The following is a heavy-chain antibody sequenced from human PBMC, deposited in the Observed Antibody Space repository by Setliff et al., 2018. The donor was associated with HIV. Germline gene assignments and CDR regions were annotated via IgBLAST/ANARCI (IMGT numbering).Heavy chain of an antibody. CDR3: ARGTKFVWGRWFDP. J-gene: IGHJ5*02. CDR2: LNDSGST. D-gene: IGHD3-16*01. CDR1: GGSFSDYY. V-gene: IGHV4-34*01. Sequence: SETLSLTCAVYGGSFSDYYWSWIRQPPRKRLEWIGELNDSGSTNYNPSLKSRVTISVDTSKNQFSLRLTSVTAADTAVYYCARGTKFVWGRWFDPWDQGTLVTVSS.